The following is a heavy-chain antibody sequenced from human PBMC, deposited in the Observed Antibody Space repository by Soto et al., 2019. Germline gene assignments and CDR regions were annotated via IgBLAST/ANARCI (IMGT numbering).Heavy chain of an antibody. V-gene: IGHV3-53*01. CDR2: MYSGGRGST. CDR3: ARDRGNYGMDV. J-gene: IGHJ6*02. CDR1: GLIVSSNH. Sequence: SLRLSCAASGLIVSSNHMTWVRQAPGKGLEWVSVMYSGGRGSTYYADFVKGRFTISRDNSKNTLYLQMNSLRAEDTAVYYCARDRGNYGMDVWGQGTTVTVSS.